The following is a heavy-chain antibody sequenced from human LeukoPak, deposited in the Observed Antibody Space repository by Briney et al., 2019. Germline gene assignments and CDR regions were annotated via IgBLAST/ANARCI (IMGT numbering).Heavy chain of an antibody. V-gene: IGHV1-8*01. CDR1: GYTFTSYD. D-gene: IGHD6-19*01. J-gene: IGHJ5*02. CDR2: MNPNSGNT. CDR3: ARDKYSSGWYSWFDP. Sequence: ASVKVSCKASGYTFTSYDINWVRQATGQGLEWMGWMNPNSGNTGYALKFQGRVTMTRNTSISTAYMELSSLRSEDTAVYYCARDKYSSGWYSWFDPWGQGALVTVSS.